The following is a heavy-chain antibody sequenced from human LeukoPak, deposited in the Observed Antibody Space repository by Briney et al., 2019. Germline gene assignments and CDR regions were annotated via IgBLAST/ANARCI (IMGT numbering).Heavy chain of an antibody. Sequence: SETLSLTCTVSGGSISGYYWSWIWQPAGEGLEWIGRIYTSGSTNYNPSLKSRVTMSVDTSKNQFSLRLSSVTAADTAVYYCARFEPDAFDIWGQGTMVTVSS. CDR2: IYTSGST. CDR1: GGSISGYY. D-gene: IGHD1-14*01. V-gene: IGHV4-4*07. CDR3: ARFEPDAFDI. J-gene: IGHJ3*02.